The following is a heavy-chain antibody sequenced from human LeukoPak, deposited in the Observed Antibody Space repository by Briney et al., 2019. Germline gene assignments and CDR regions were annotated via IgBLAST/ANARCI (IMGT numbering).Heavy chain of an antibody. Sequence: GGSLRLSCAASGFTFSSYGMHWVRQAPGKGLEWVAFIRYDGSNKYYADSVKGRFTISRDNSKNTLYLQMNSLGAEDTAVYYCAKIFPAVTTLGIDYWGQGTLVTVSS. V-gene: IGHV3-30*02. CDR2: IRYDGSNK. CDR1: GFTFSSYG. CDR3: AKIFPAVTTLGIDY. D-gene: IGHD4-17*01. J-gene: IGHJ4*02.